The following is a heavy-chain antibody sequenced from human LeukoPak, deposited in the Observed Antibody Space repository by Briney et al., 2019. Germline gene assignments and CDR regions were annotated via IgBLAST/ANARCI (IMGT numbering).Heavy chain of an antibody. CDR1: GFTFSSFA. D-gene: IGHD1/OR15-1a*01. Sequence: VSLRLSCAASGFTFSSFAMIWVRQPPGKGLEWVSSILQGGGEIHYADSVRGRFTISRDNAKNSLYLQMNSLRAEDTAVYYCARGGTGGAFDIWGQGTMVTVSS. CDR3: ARGGTGGAFDI. V-gene: IGHV3-21*01. CDR2: ILQGGGEI. J-gene: IGHJ3*02.